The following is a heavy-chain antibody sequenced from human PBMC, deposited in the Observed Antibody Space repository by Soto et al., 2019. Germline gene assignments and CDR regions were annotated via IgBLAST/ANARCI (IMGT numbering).Heavy chain of an antibody. V-gene: IGHV4-59*01. Sequence: SETLSLTCTVSGGSISSYYWSWIRQPPGKGLEWIGYIYYSGSTNYNPSLKSRVTISVDTSKNQFSLKLSSVTAADTAVYYCAREVLTYDILTGYYNPYYFDYWGQGTLVTVSS. D-gene: IGHD3-9*01. J-gene: IGHJ4*02. CDR3: AREVLTYDILTGYYNPYYFDY. CDR1: GGSISSYY. CDR2: IYYSGST.